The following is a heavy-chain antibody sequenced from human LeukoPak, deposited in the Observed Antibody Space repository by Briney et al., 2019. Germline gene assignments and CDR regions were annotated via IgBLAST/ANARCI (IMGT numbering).Heavy chain of an antibody. CDR1: GFTFSSYG. CDR2: ISGSGGST. V-gene: IGHV3-23*01. D-gene: IGHD3-9*01. CDR3: AREGLGEGGLRYFDWLLGRVPVAVSGWDV. Sequence: GGSLRLSCAASGFTFSSYGMSWVRQAPGKGLEWVSAISGSGGSTYYADSVKGRFTISRDNAKNSLYLQMNSLRAEDTAVYYCAREGLGEGGLRYFDWLLGRVPVAVSGWDVWGKGTTVTISS. J-gene: IGHJ6*04.